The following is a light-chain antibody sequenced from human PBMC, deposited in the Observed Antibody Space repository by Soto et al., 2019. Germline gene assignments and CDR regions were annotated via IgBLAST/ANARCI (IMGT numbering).Light chain of an antibody. J-gene: IGLJ1*01. CDR2: EVN. V-gene: IGLV2-8*01. CDR1: SSDVGDYNY. Sequence: QSLLSQPRSACGSPGQSVTTSCTGTSSDVGDYNYVSWYQQHPGKAPKLMIYEVNKRPSGVPDRFSGSKAGNTASLTVFGLQAEDEADYYCSSYAGSDVFVFGTGTKVTAL. CDR3: SSYAGSDVFV.